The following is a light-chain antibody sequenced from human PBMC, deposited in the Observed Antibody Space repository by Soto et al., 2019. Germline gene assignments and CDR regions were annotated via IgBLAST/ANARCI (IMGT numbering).Light chain of an antibody. CDR2: EIS. CDR3: CSYTSSSTYV. V-gene: IGLV2-14*01. J-gene: IGLJ1*01. CDR1: SSDVGAYNY. Sequence: QSVLTQPASVSGSPGQSITISCTVTSSDVGAYNYVSWYQQHPGKAPKLMIYEISNRPSGVSNRFSGSKSGNTASLTISGLQADDEGDYYCCSYTSSSTYVFGTGTKVTVL.